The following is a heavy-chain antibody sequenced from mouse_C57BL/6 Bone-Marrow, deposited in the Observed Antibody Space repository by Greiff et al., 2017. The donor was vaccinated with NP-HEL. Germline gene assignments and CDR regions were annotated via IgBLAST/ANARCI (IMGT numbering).Heavy chain of an antibody. D-gene: IGHD4-1*01. J-gene: IGHJ4*01. V-gene: IGHV1-69*01. Sequence: QVQLQQPGAELVMPGASVKLSCKASGYTFTSYWMHWVKQRPGQGLEWIGEIDPSDSYTNYNQKFKGKSTLTVDKSTSTAYMQISSLTSEDSAVYYCARETGPYAMDYWGQGTSVTVSS. CDR1: GYTFTSYW. CDR3: ARETGPYAMDY. CDR2: IDPSDSYT.